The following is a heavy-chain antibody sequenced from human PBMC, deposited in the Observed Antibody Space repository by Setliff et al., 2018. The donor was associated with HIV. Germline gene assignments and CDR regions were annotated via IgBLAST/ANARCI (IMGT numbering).Heavy chain of an antibody. Sequence: GSLRLSCAASGFTFSIYAMSWVRQAPGKGLEWVSGISGSGGTTQYADSVKGRFTISRDNSENTMYLQMNSLRAEDTAVYYCAKERDSSNYKVPYYFDSWGQGTLVTVSS. CDR2: ISGSGGTT. CDR3: AKERDSSNYKVPYYFDS. D-gene: IGHD4-4*01. J-gene: IGHJ4*02. CDR1: GFTFSIYA. V-gene: IGHV3-23*01.